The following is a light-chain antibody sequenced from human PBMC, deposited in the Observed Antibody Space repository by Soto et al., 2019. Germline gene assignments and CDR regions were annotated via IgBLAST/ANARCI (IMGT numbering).Light chain of an antibody. CDR3: AAWDDSLSGPV. CDR2: RNN. J-gene: IGLJ7*01. V-gene: IGLV1-47*01. Sequence: QSVLTQPPSASGTPGQRVTISCSGSSSNIGSNYVYWYQQLPGTAPKLLIYRNNQRPSGVPDRFSGSKSGTSASLAISGLRSEYEGDYYCAAWDDSLSGPVFGGGTQLTVL. CDR1: SSNIGSNY.